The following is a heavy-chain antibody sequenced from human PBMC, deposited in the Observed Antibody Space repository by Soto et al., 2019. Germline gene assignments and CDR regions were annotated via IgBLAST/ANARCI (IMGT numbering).Heavy chain of an antibody. Sequence: PGGSLRLSCAASGFTYSSYDMNWVRQAPGKGLEWFSGISNNGASTYYADSVKGRFTISRDNSKNTLYLQMNSLRVEDTAVYYCAKAIAPAASGRGFDYWGQGNLVTVSS. CDR1: GFTYSSYD. CDR2: ISNNGAST. CDR3: AKAIAPAASGRGFDY. J-gene: IGHJ4*02. D-gene: IGHD2-2*01. V-gene: IGHV3-23*01.